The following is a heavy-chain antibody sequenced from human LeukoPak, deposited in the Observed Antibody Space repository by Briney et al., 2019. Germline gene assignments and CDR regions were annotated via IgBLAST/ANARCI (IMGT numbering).Heavy chain of an antibody. CDR3: ARDPDYGMDV. V-gene: IGHV3-66*02. CDR2: IYAGGST. CDR1: GFRVTNDY. Sequence: GSLRLSCAVSGFRVTNDYMNWVRQAPGKGLEWVSIIYAGGSTYYADSVKGRFTISRDNSKNTLYLQMNSLRAEDTAVYYCARDPDYGMDVWGQGTTVTVSS. J-gene: IGHJ6*02.